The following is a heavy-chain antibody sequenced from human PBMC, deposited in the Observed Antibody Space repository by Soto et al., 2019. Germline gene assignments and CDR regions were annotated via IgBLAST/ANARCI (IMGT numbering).Heavy chain of an antibody. Sequence: EVQLVESGGNLVQPGGSLRLSCAASGFTLSRYWMHWVRQAPGKGLVWVSRINSDGSSTNYADSVKGRFIISRDNAKNTLYLQMDSRRAEDTAVYYCARAGGQYCTTTSCYTFFDYWGQGSLVTVSS. CDR3: ARAGGQYCTTTSCYTFFDY. CDR1: GFTLSRYW. J-gene: IGHJ4*02. CDR2: INSDGSST. V-gene: IGHV3-74*01. D-gene: IGHD2-2*02.